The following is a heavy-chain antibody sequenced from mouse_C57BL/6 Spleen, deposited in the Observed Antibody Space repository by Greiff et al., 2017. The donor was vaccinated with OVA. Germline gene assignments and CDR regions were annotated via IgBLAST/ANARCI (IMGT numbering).Heavy chain of an antibody. CDR1: GFTFSDYG. D-gene: IGHD4-1*01. V-gene: IGHV5-17*01. CDR3: ARPGDDWDFDY. Sequence: EVKVVESGGGLVKPGGSLKLSCAASGFTFSDYGMHWVRQAPEKGLEWVAYISSGSSTIYYADTVKGRFTISRDNAKNTLFLQMTSLRSEDTAMYYCARPGDDWDFDYWGQGTTLTVSS. J-gene: IGHJ2*01. CDR2: ISSGSSTI.